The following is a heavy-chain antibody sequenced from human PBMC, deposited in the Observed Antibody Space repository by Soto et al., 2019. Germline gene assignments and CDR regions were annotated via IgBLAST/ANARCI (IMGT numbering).Heavy chain of an antibody. CDR1: GGSISSGGYS. CDR3: ARSGYSYGYLDY. D-gene: IGHD5-18*01. V-gene: IGHV4-30-2*01. Sequence: QVQLQESGSGLVEPSQTLSLTCTVSGGSISSGGYSWSWIRQPPGKDLEWIGYIYHSGSSYYNPSLKSRVTISVDRSKNQFSLMLSSLTAADTAVYYCARSGYSYGYLDYWGQGTLVTVSS. J-gene: IGHJ4*02. CDR2: IYHSGSS.